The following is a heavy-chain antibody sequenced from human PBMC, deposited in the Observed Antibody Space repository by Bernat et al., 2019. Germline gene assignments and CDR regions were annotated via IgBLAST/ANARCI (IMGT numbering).Heavy chain of an antibody. CDR1: GGSFSGYY. CDR2: INHSGST. V-gene: IGHV4-34*01. CDR3: ARGLVDDYGDLRDY. Sequence: QVQLQQWGAGLLKPSETLSLTCAVYGGSFSGYYWSWIRQPPGKGLAWIGEINHSGSTNYNPSLKSRVTISVDTSKNQISLKLSSVTAADTAVYDCARGLVDDYGDLRDYWGQGTLVTVCS. J-gene: IGHJ4*02. D-gene: IGHD4-17*01.